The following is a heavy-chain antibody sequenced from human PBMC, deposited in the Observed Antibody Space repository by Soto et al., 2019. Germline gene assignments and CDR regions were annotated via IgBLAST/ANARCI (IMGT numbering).Heavy chain of an antibody. CDR2: IIPIFGTA. V-gene: IGHV1-69*13. Sequence: GASVKVSCKASGGTFSSYAISWVRQAPGQGFEWMGGIIPIFGTANYAQKFQGRVTITADESTSTAYMELSSLRSEDTAVYYCARALSPSISSFQHWGQGTLVTVSS. CDR3: ARALSPSISSFQH. D-gene: IGHD3-3*02. CDR1: GGTFSSYA. J-gene: IGHJ1*01.